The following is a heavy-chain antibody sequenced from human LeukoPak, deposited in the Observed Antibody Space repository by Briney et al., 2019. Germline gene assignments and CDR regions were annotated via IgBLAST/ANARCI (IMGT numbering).Heavy chain of an antibody. CDR3: VRDWGSTAFRSGEYFHH. CDR2: INQEGSEQ. D-gene: IGHD2/OR15-2a*01. J-gene: IGHJ1*01. Sequence: PGGPLKLSRATPGFTFSNYWMSWAPQPQGKGLGWVANINQEGSEQNYVDSVRGRFTNSRDNAKNPLYLQMNSLRAEDTAVYYCVRDWGSTAFRSGEYFHHWGQGTLVSVSS. V-gene: IGHV3-7*01. CDR1: GFTFSNYW.